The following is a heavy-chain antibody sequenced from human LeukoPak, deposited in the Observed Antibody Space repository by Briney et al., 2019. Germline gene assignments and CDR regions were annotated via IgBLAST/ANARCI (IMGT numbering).Heavy chain of an antibody. Sequence: ASVKVSCKATGYTFTTYYIHWVRQAAGQGLEWMAISNPSGGGTSYAQKFQGRVTMTRDTSTSTVYMELSSLRSEDTAVYYCARVGYCSGNACYTLKYWGQGTLVTVSS. CDR3: ARVGYCSGNACYTLKY. V-gene: IGHV1-46*01. CDR2: SNPSGGGT. J-gene: IGHJ4*02. CDR1: GYTFTTYY. D-gene: IGHD2-15*01.